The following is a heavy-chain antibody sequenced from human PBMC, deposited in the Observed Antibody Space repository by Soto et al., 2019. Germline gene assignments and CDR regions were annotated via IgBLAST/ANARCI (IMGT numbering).Heavy chain of an antibody. CDR1: GFTFSSYG. V-gene: IGHV3-33*01. D-gene: IGHD3-22*01. J-gene: IGHJ6*02. CDR3: ARVFRDSSGYPEQVYYYYGMDV. Sequence: GGSLRLSCAASGFTFSSYGMHWVRQAPGKGLEWVAVIWYDGSNKYYADSVKGRFTISRDNSKNTLYLQMNSLRAEDTAVYYCARVFRDSSGYPEQVYYYYGMDVWGQGTTVTVSS. CDR2: IWYDGSNK.